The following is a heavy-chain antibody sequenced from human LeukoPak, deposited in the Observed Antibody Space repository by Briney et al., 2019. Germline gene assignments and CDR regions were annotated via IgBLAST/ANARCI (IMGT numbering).Heavy chain of an antibody. D-gene: IGHD5-18*01. CDR1: GGSFSGYY. CDR3: AKGRRIYRYGYSFWFDP. V-gene: IGHV4-34*01. J-gene: IGHJ5*02. Sequence: SETLSLTSAVYGGSFSGYYWSWIRQPPGKGLEWIGEINHSGSTNYNPSLKSRVTISVDTSKNQFSLKLSSVTAADNAVYYCAKGRRIYRYGYSFWFDPWGQGTLVTASS. CDR2: INHSGST.